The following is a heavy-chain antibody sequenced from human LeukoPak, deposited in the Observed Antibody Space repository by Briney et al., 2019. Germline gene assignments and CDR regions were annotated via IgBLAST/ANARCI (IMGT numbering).Heavy chain of an antibody. CDR2: IIPIFGTA. D-gene: IGHD3-3*01. Sequence: GASVKVSCKASGGTFSSYAISWVRQAPGQGLEWMGRIIPIFGTANYAQKFQGRVTITTDESTSTAYMELSSLRSEDTAVYYCATESTIFGVVILNWGQGTLVTVSS. J-gene: IGHJ4*02. CDR3: ATESTIFGVVILN. CDR1: GGTFSSYA. V-gene: IGHV1-69*05.